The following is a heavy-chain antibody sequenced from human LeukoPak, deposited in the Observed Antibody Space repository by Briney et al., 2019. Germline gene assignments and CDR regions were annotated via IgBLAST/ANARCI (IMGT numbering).Heavy chain of an antibody. J-gene: IGHJ3*02. CDR1: GFTVSSNY. V-gene: IGHV3-23*01. CDR2: ISGSGGST. D-gene: IGHD1-26*01. CDR3: AKPRVEWEPLDAFDI. Sequence: GGSLRLSCEASGFTVSSNYMSWVRQAPGKGLEWVSAISGSGGSTYYADSVKGRFTISRDNSKNTLYLQMNSLRAEDTAVYYCAKPRVEWEPLDAFDIWGQGTMVTVSS.